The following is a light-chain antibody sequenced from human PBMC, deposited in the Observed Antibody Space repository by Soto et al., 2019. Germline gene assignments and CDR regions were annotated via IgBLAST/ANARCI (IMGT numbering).Light chain of an antibody. Sequence: EIVMTQSPATLSVSPGERVTLSCRASQSINNNLAWYQQKPGQAPRLLIYGASTRATEIPARFSGSGSGTEFTLTISSLQSEDLAVYYCQQYNNWPPWTCGQGTKVEIK. J-gene: IGKJ1*01. V-gene: IGKV3-15*01. CDR2: GAS. CDR1: QSINNN. CDR3: QQYNNWPPWT.